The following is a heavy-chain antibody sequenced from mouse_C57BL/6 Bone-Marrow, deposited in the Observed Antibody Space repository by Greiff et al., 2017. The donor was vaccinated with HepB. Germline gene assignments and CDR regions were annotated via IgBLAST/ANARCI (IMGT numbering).Heavy chain of an antibody. Sequence: EVKLQESGGGLVKPGGSLKLSCAASGFTFSSYAMSWVRQTPEKRLEWVATISDGGSYTYYPDNVKGRFTISRDNAKNNLYLQMSHLKSEDTAMYYCARDPEDYDGAPMDYWGQGTSVTVSS. J-gene: IGHJ4*01. D-gene: IGHD2-4*01. CDR1: GFTFSSYA. CDR3: ARDPEDYDGAPMDY. V-gene: IGHV5-4*01. CDR2: ISDGGSYT.